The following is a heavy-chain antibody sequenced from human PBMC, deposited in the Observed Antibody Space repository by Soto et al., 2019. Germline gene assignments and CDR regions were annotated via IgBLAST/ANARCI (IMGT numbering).Heavy chain of an antibody. J-gene: IGHJ4*02. V-gene: IGHV4-59*01. Sequence: VQLQESGPGLVKPSETLSLTCTVSGTSISSYYWSWIRQPPGKGLEWFANIHYSGTTNYNPSLASRVTLSVDTSKNQFSLKKTSVTAADRAMYFCARYNSYAIDYWGRGTLVTVSS. CDR1: GTSISSYY. D-gene: IGHD2-8*01. CDR3: ARYNSYAIDY. CDR2: IHYSGTT.